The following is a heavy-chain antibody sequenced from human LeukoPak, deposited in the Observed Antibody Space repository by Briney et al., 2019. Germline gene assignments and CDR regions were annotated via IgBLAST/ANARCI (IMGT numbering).Heavy chain of an antibody. Sequence: SETLSLTCTVSGGSISSNHWSWIRQPPGKGLESIGYIYYSGSTNYNPSLKSRVTMSVDTSKNQFSLKVSSVTAADTAVYYCAKLVSSGWYYDYWGQGTLVTVSS. J-gene: IGHJ4*02. V-gene: IGHV4-59*08. CDR3: AKLVSSGWYYDY. CDR1: GGSISSNH. CDR2: IYYSGST. D-gene: IGHD6-19*01.